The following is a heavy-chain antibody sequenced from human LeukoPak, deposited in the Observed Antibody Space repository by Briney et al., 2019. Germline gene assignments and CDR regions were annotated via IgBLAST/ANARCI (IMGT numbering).Heavy chain of an antibody. Sequence: SVKVSCKASGDTFTSYAISWVRQAPGQGLEWMGGIIPIFGTETYAQKFQGRVTITADESTSTAYMELSSLRSEDRAVYCCARGTILVTNYFDYWGEGTLVTVSS. J-gene: IGHJ4*02. V-gene: IGHV1-69*01. CDR3: ARGTILVTNYFDY. CDR1: GDTFTSYA. CDR2: IIPIFGTE. D-gene: IGHD5-18*01.